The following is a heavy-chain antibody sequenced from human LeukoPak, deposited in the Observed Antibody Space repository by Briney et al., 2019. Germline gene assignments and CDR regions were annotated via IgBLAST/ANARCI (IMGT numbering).Heavy chain of an antibody. CDR1: GFIFSNYG. Sequence: GGSLRLSCAASGFIFSNYGMHWVRQAPGKGLEWVAVISHDGRTEFYADSVKGRFTISRDNSKNTLDLQMFSLRAEDTAVYYCARVDQTTVTPRYYYYGMDVWGQGTTVTVSS. D-gene: IGHD4-11*01. V-gene: IGHV3-30*03. CDR3: ARVDQTTVTPRYYYYGMDV. J-gene: IGHJ6*02. CDR2: ISHDGRTE.